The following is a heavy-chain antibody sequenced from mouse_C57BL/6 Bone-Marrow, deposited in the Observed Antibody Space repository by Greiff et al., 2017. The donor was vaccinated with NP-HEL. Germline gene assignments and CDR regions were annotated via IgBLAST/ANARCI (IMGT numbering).Heavy chain of an antibody. CDR1: GFSLTSYG. J-gene: IGHJ4*01. CDR2: IWSDGST. CDR3: ARHWDGYYVRAMDY. D-gene: IGHD2-3*01. V-gene: IGHV2-6-1*01. Sequence: VKLVESGPGLVAPSQSLSITCTVSGFSLTSYGVHWVRQPPGKGLEWLVVIWSDGSTTYNSALKSRLSISKDNSKSQVFLKMNSLQTDDTAMYYCARHWDGYYVRAMDYWGQGTSVTVSS.